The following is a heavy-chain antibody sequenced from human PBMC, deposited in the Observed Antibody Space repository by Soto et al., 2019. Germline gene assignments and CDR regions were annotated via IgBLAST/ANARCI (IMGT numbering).Heavy chain of an antibody. D-gene: IGHD3-10*01. Sequence: QVQLQESGPGLVKPSGTLSLTCAVSGGSISSSNWWSWVRQPPGKGLEWIGEIHHSGSTNYNPSLKSQVTISVDKSKNQFSLKLNSVTAADTAVYYCARYYYRLDYWGQGTLVTVSS. CDR2: IHHSGST. CDR1: GGSISSSNW. CDR3: ARYYYRLDY. V-gene: IGHV4-4*02. J-gene: IGHJ4*02.